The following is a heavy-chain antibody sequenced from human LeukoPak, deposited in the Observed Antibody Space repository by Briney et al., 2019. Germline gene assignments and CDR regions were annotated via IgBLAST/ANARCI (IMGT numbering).Heavy chain of an antibody. J-gene: IGHJ4*02. D-gene: IGHD6-19*01. CDR1: GDSVSSKRAA. Sequence: SQTLSLTCAISGDSVSSKRAAWNWIRQSPSRGLEWLGRTYYRSKWYFDYALSVKSRITINPDTSKNQPSLQLNSVTPEDTAVYYCASESSGWYFSSANWGQGTLVTVSS. V-gene: IGHV6-1*01. CDR2: TYYRSKWYF. CDR3: ASESSGWYFSSAN.